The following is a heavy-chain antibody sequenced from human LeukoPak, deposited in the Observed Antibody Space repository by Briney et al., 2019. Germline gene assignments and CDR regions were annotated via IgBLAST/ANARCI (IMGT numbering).Heavy chain of an antibody. Sequence: GGSLRLSCAASGFTFSSYWMHWVRQAPGKGLVWVSRINSDGSSTSYADSVKGRFTISRDNAKNTLYLQMNSLRAEDTAVYYCAKDISLLWFGELPRNYGMDVWGQGTTVTVSS. J-gene: IGHJ6*02. CDR3: AKDISLLWFGELPRNYGMDV. V-gene: IGHV3-74*01. D-gene: IGHD3-10*01. CDR2: INSDGSST. CDR1: GFTFSSYW.